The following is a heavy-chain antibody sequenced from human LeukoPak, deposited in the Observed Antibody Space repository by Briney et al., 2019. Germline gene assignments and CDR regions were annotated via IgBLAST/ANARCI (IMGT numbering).Heavy chain of an antibody. CDR3: ARGWGYCSSTSCYKDDY. D-gene: IGHD2-2*02. V-gene: IGHV4-39*07. CDR2: IYYSGST. J-gene: IGHJ4*02. CDR1: GGSISSRNYY. Sequence: PSETLSLTCTVSGGSISSRNYYWDWIRQPPGKGLEWIGSIYYSGSTNYNPSLKSRVTISVDTSKNQFSLKLSSVTAADTAMYYCARGWGYCSSTSCYKDDYWGQGTLVTVSS.